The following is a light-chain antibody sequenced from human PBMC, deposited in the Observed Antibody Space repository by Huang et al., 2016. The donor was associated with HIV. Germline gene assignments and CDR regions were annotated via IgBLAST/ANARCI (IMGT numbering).Light chain of an antibody. CDR2: DAS. CDR1: QSVRSY. CDR3: QQRSAWPLT. J-gene: IGKJ4*01. Sequence: EIVLTQSPATLSLSPGERATLSCRASQSVRSYLDWYKQKPGQAPRLLIYDASNRATGIPARFSGSGSGTDFTLTISNLQSEDFAVYYCQQRSAWPLTFGGGTKVEI. V-gene: IGKV3-11*01.